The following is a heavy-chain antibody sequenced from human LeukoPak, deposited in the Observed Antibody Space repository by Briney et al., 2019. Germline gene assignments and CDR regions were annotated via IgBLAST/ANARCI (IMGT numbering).Heavy chain of an antibody. Sequence: KPSETLSLTCTVSGGSISSSSYYWGWIRQPPGKGLEWIGSIYYSGSTYYNPSLKSRVTISVDTSKNQFSLKLSSVTAADTAVYYCARRRYSGSYFPPRTYPFDYWGQGTLVTVSS. J-gene: IGHJ4*02. D-gene: IGHD1-26*01. CDR2: IYYSGST. V-gene: IGHV4-39*01. CDR1: GGSISSSSYY. CDR3: ARRRYSGSYFPPRTYPFDY.